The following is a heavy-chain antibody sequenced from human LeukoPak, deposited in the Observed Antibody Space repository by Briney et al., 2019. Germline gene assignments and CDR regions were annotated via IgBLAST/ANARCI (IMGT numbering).Heavy chain of an antibody. J-gene: IGHJ6*02. Sequence: PSETLSLTCAVYGGSFSGYYWSWIRQPPGKGLEWIGEINHSGSTNYNPSLKSRVTISVDTSKNQFSLKLSSVTAADTAVYYCARVRPFRRMDVWGQGTTVAVSS. CDR3: ARVRPFRRMDV. CDR2: INHSGST. CDR1: GGSFSGYY. V-gene: IGHV4-34*01. D-gene: IGHD6-6*01.